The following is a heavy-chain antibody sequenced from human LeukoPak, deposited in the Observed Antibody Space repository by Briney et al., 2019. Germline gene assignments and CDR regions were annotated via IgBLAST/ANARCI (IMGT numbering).Heavy chain of an antibody. Sequence: ASVKVSCKASGYTFTSYGISWVRQAPGQGLEWMGWISAYNGNTNYAQKLQGRVTMTTDTSTSTAYMELRSLRSDDTAVYYCAIYPTLVDAFDIWGQGTMVTVSS. D-gene: IGHD2-2*02. CDR3: AIYPTLVDAFDI. CDR2: ISAYNGNT. J-gene: IGHJ3*02. CDR1: GYTFTSYG. V-gene: IGHV1-18*01.